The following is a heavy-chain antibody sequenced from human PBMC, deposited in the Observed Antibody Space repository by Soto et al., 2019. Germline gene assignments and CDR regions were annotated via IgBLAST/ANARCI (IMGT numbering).Heavy chain of an antibody. J-gene: IGHJ5*02. V-gene: IGHV1-24*01. Sequence: QVQLVQSGAEVKKPGASVKVSCKVSGYTLTELSMHWVRQAPGKGLEWMGGFDPEDGETIYAQKFQGRVTMTEDTSTDTAYMELSSLRSEDTAVYYCATRIIIGYCSSTSCRGGFDPWGQGTLVTVSS. CDR3: ATRIIIGYCSSTSCRGGFDP. CDR2: FDPEDGET. D-gene: IGHD2-2*01. CDR1: GYTLTELS.